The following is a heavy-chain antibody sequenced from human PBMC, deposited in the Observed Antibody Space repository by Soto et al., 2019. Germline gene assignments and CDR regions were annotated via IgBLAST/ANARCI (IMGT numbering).Heavy chain of an antibody. Sequence: GSLRLSCAASGFTFSSYAMSWVRQAPGKGLEWVSAISGSGGSTYYADSVKGRFTISRGNSKNTLFLQMNSLRAEDTAIYYCAKKVNSGPGSQYFDYWGQGTLVTV. V-gene: IGHV3-23*01. CDR1: GFTFSSYA. D-gene: IGHD3-10*01. CDR2: ISGSGGST. J-gene: IGHJ4*02. CDR3: AKKVNSGPGSQYFDY.